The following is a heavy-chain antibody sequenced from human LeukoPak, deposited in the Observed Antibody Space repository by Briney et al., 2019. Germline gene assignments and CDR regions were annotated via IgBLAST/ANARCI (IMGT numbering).Heavy chain of an antibody. J-gene: IGHJ4*02. CDR2: INPSGGST. V-gene: IGHV1-46*01. D-gene: IGHD1-26*01. CDR1: GYTFTSYY. Sequence: ASVKVSCKASGYTFTSYYMHWVRQAPGQGLEWMGIINPSGGSTSYAQKFQGRVTMTRDTSTSTVYMGLSSLRSEDTAVYYCARGSGSGSYRGYYFDYWGQGTLVTVSS. CDR3: ARGSGSGSYRGYYFDY.